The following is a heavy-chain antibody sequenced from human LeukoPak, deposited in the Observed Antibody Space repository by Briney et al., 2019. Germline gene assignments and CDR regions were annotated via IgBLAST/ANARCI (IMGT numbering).Heavy chain of an antibody. Sequence: SETLSLTCTVSGGSISSYYWSWIRQPAGKGLEWIGRIYTSGSTNYNPSLKSRVTMSVDTSKNQFSLKLSSVTAADTAVYYCARDEGYSNYDYFDYWGQGTLVTVSS. V-gene: IGHV4-4*07. J-gene: IGHJ4*02. CDR3: ARDEGYSNYDYFDY. CDR2: IYTSGST. CDR1: GGSISSYY. D-gene: IGHD4-11*01.